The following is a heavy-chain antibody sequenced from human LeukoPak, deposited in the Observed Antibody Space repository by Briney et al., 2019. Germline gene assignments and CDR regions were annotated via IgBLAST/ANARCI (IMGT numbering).Heavy chain of an antibody. V-gene: IGHV3-23*01. D-gene: IGHD6-13*01. CDR1: GFTFNNYA. CDR2: VSGSGDNT. J-gene: IGHJ4*02. CDR3: AREGASSSFGY. Sequence: GGSLRLSCAASGFTFNNYAMTWVRQAPGKGLEWVSVVSGSGDNTNYADSVKGRFTISRDNSKNTLYLQMNSLRAEDTAVYYCAREGASSSFGYWGQGTLVTVSS.